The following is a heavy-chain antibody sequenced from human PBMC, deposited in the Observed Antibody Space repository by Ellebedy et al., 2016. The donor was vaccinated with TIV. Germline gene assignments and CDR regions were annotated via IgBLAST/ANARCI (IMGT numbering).Heavy chain of an antibody. J-gene: IGHJ4*02. CDR2: INHSGST. CDR3: ARGRGDGNIHDREFQYYFDY. Sequence: SETLSLTCAVYGGSFSGYYWSWTRQPPGKGLEWFGEINHSGSTNYNPSLKSRVTIPVDTSKNQFSLKLSSVTAADTAVYYCARGRGDGNIHDREFQYYFDYWGKGTLVTVS. CDR1: GGSFSGYY. V-gene: IGHV4-34*01. D-gene: IGHD5-24*01.